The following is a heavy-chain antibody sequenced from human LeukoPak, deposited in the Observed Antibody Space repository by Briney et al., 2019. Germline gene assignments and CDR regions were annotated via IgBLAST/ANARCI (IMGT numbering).Heavy chain of an antibody. CDR2: INHSGST. V-gene: IGHV4-34*01. Sequence: PSETLSLTCAVYGGSFSGYYWSWIRQPPGKGLEWIGEINHSGSTNYNPSLKSRVTISVDTSKNQFSLKLSSVTAADTAVYYCARHLRRMWFGDPRPLWGKGTTVTISS. CDR1: GGSFSGYY. J-gene: IGHJ6*04. D-gene: IGHD3-10*01. CDR3: ARHLRRMWFGDPRPL.